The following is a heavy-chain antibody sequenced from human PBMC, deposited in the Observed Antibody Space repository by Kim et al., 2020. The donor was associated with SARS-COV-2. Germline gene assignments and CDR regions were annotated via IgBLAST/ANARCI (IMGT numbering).Heavy chain of an antibody. D-gene: IGHD4-4*01. J-gene: IGHJ6*02. CDR3: ARRDYSNYEVNYYYYLGLHV. V-gene: IGHV4-39*01. Sequence: SETLSLTCTVSGGSISSSSYYWGWIRQPPGKGLGWIGSNYYSWSTYYNSSLKSRVTISVDTSKNQFSLKVSPVTAADTAVYSCARRDYSNYEVNYYYYLGLHVWGPGTTVTVSS. CDR2: NYYSWST. CDR1: GGSISSSSYY.